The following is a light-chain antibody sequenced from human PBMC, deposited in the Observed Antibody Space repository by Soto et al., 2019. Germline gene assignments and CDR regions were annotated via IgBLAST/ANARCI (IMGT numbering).Light chain of an antibody. CDR1: SSNIGHSA. V-gene: IGLV1-36*01. CDR3: AAWDDSLNGVV. J-gene: IGLJ2*01. CDR2: SDD. Sequence: QSVLTQPPSVSEAPRQRVTISCSGSSSNIGHSAVSWYQQLPGKAPKLLIYSDDLLPSGVSDRFSGSKSATSASLAISGLQSEDEADYYCAAWDDSLNGVVFGGGTKVTVL.